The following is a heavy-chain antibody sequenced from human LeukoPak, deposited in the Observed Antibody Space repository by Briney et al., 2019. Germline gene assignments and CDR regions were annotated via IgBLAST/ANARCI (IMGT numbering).Heavy chain of an antibody. J-gene: IGHJ5*02. V-gene: IGHV3-21*01. CDR2: ISSSSSYI. Sequence: GGSLRLSCAASGFTFSNAWMSWVRQAPGKGLEWVSSISSSSSYIYYADSVKGRFTISRDNAKNSLYLQMNSLRAEDTAVYYCARDAPTATDPWGQGNLVTVSS. D-gene: IGHD1-14*01. CDR3: ARDAPTATDP. CDR1: GFTFSNAW.